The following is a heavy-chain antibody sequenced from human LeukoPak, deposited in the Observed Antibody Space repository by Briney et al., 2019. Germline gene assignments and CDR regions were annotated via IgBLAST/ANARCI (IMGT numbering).Heavy chain of an antibody. D-gene: IGHD6-19*01. Sequence: GGSLRLSCAASGFTFSSYAMYWVRQAPGKGLEWVAVISYDGSDKFYADSVKGRFTISRDSSKNTLYLQMNSLRPEDTAVYYCARVQGGGYRTADYWGQGTLVTVSS. CDR2: ISYDGSDK. V-gene: IGHV3-30*04. J-gene: IGHJ4*02. CDR3: ARVQGGGYRTADY. CDR1: GFTFSSYA.